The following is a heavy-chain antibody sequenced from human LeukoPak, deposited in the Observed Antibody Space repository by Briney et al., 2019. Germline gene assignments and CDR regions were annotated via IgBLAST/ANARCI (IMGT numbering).Heavy chain of an antibody. CDR2: MIPIFGTA. CDR3: ASSMYDFWSGPPYYYYMDV. Sequence: SVKVSCKASGGTFSSYAISWVRQAPGQGLEWMGGMIPIFGTANYAQKFQGRVTITTDESTSIAYMELSSLRSEDTAVYYCASSMYDFWSGPPYYYYMDVWGKGTTVTVSS. CDR1: GGTFSSYA. D-gene: IGHD3-3*01. J-gene: IGHJ6*03. V-gene: IGHV1-69*05.